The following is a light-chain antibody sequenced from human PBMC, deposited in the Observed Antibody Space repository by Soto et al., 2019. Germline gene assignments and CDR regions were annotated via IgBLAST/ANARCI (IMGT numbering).Light chain of an antibody. CDR3: QSYDSSLSGWV. V-gene: IGLV1-40*01. Sequence: QSVLTQPPSVSGAPGQRVTISCTGSSSNIGAGYGVHWYQQLPGTAPKLLIYTNNNRPSGVPDRFSGSKSGTSASLAITGLLAEDEADYYCQSYDSSLSGWVFDGGTKVTVL. CDR2: TNN. CDR1: SSNIGAGYG. J-gene: IGLJ3*02.